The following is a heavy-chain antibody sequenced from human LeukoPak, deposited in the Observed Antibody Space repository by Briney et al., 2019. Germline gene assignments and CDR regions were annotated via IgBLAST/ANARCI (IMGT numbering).Heavy chain of an antibody. CDR1: GFTFSSYS. CDR2: ISSSGTTI. CDR3: ARGGDCSGGSCYSFNYYYGMDV. Sequence: GGSLRLSCAASGFTFSSYSMNWVRQAPGRGLEWVSYISSSGTTIFYADSVEGRFTISRDNAKNSVYLQMNSLRDEDTAVYYCARGGDCSGGSCYSFNYYYGMDVWGQGTTVTVSS. J-gene: IGHJ6*02. V-gene: IGHV3-48*02. D-gene: IGHD2-15*01.